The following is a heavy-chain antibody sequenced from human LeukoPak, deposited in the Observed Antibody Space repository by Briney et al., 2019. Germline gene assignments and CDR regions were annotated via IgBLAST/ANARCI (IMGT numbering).Heavy chain of an antibody. Sequence: GGSLRLSCAASGFTFSSYWMSWVRQAPGKGLEWVANIKQDGSEKYYVDSVKGRFTISRDNAKNSLYLQMNSLRAEDTAVYYCAKVNRIVVVPAAIDYWGQGTLVTVSS. D-gene: IGHD2-2*01. J-gene: IGHJ4*02. CDR1: GFTFSSYW. CDR2: IKQDGSEK. CDR3: AKVNRIVVVPAAIDY. V-gene: IGHV3-7*03.